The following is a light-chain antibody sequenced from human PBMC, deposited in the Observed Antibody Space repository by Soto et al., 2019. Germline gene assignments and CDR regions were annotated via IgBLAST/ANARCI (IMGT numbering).Light chain of an antibody. Sequence: QAVVTQEPSLTVSPGGTVTLNCGSSTGAVTSNHHPYWFQQKAGQAPMTLIYDTSNKPCWTPARFSGSLRGDKAALTLSGAQPEDEAQYYCLLSYDAARVFGGGTKLTVL. CDR1: TGAVTSNHH. CDR2: DTS. V-gene: IGLV7-46*01. CDR3: LLSYDAARV. J-gene: IGLJ2*01.